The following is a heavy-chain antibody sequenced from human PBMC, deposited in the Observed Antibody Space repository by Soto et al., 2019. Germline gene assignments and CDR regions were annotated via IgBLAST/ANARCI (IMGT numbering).Heavy chain of an antibody. CDR2: IYYSGST. CDR3: ARHRYSYGVYYFDY. D-gene: IGHD5-18*01. CDR1: GGSISNYY. V-gene: IGHV4-59*08. Sequence: QVQLQESGPGLVKPSETLSLTCTVSGGSISNYYWSWIRQPPGEGLEWIGYIYYSGSTNYNPSLKSRVTISVDTSKNQFSLKLTSVTAADTALYYCARHRYSYGVYYFDYWGQGTLVTVSS. J-gene: IGHJ4*02.